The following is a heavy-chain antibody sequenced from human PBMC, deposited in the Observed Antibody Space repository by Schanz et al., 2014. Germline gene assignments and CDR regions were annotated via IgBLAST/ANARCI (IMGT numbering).Heavy chain of an antibody. CDR2: IGVDGTTT. J-gene: IGHJ4*02. CDR3: AKNQYDDVDLSSFYFDF. V-gene: IGHV3-23*01. CDR1: GFAFSSYG. Sequence: EVQLLESGGGLVQPGGSLRLSCLASGFAFSSYGMNWLRQAPGKGLEWVSVIGVDGTTTYYADSVKGRFTISRDNSKSTLYLQMSSLRSEDTAVYYCAKNQYDDVDLSSFYFDFWGQGTLVTVSS. D-gene: IGHD3-10*02.